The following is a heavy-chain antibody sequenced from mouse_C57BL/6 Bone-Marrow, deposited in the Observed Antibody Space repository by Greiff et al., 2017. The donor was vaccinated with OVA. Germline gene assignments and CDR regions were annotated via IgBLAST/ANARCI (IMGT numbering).Heavy chain of an antibody. CDR2: IWWDDDK. D-gene: IGHD3-3*01. V-gene: IGHV8-8*01. CDR3: ARIGGDGGYFDY. Sequence: QVTLKVSGPGILQPSQTLSLTCSFSGFSLSTFGMGVGWIRQPSGKGLEWLAHIWWDDDKYYNPALKSRLTISKDTSKNQVCLKIANVDTADTATYYCARIGGDGGYFDYWGQGTTLTVSS. CDR1: GFSLSTFGMG. J-gene: IGHJ2*01.